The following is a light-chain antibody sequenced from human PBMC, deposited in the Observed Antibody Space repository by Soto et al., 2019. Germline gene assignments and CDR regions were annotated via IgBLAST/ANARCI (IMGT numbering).Light chain of an antibody. CDR1: QSVSNNY. V-gene: IGKV3-20*01. J-gene: IGKJ1*01. CDR3: QQYGSSPVT. Sequence: EIVLTQSPGTLSLSPGERATLSCRASQSVSNNYLAWYQQKPGQAPRLLIYGASSRATGIPDKFSGSGSGIDFTLTISRLEPEDFAVYFCQQYGSSPVTFGQGTKVDIK. CDR2: GAS.